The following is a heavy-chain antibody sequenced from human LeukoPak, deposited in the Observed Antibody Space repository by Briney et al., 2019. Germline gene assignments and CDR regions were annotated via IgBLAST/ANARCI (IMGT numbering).Heavy chain of an antibody. CDR1: GFTFSSCA. CDR3: AKSGTFLEWLLADYFDY. Sequence: PGGSLRLSCAASGFTFSSCAMSWVRQAPGKGLEWVSVISRSGGSIHYADSVKGRVTISRDNSKNTLYLQMNSLRADDTAVYYCAKSGTFLEWLLADYFDYWGQGIVVTVSS. D-gene: IGHD3-3*01. CDR2: ISRSGGSI. V-gene: IGHV3-23*01. J-gene: IGHJ4*02.